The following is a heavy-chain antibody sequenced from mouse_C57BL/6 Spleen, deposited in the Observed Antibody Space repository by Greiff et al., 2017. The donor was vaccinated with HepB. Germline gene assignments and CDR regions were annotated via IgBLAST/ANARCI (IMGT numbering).Heavy chain of an antibody. CDR3: ARTYYGSSPDY. CDR1: GYTFTDYY. D-gene: IGHD1-1*01. CDR2: INPNNGGT. Sequence: VQLQQSGPGLVKPGASVKISCKASGYTFTDYYMTWVKKSHGKSLEWIGDINPNNGGTSYNQKFKGKATLTVDKSSSTAYMELRSLTSEDSAVYYCARTYYGSSPDYWGQGTTLTVSS. V-gene: IGHV1-26*01. J-gene: IGHJ2*01.